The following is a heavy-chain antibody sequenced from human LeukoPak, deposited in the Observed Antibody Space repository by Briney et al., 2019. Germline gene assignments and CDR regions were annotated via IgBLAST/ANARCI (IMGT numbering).Heavy chain of an antibody. J-gene: IGHJ4*02. CDR3: AREEGYCSTTSCSAPFDY. CDR1: GYTFTGYY. D-gene: IGHD2-2*01. CDR2: INPNSGGT. V-gene: IGHV1-2*02. Sequence: GASVKVSCKASGYTFTGYYMHWVRQAPGQGLEWMGWINPNSGGTSYAQKFQGRVSMTRDTSISTAYMELSSLRSDDTAVYYCAREEGYCSTTSCSAPFDYWGQGALVTVSS.